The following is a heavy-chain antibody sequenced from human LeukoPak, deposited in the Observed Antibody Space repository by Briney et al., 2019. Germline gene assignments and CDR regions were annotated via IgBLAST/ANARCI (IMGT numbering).Heavy chain of an antibody. V-gene: IGHV4-61*02. CDR1: GGSISSGSYY. CDR2: IYTSGST. D-gene: IGHD2-2*03. CDR3: ARDSGYCSSTSCSPANWFDP. J-gene: IGHJ5*02. Sequence: SQTLSLTCTVSGGSISSGSYYWSWIRQPAGKGLEWIGRIYTSGSTNYNPSLKSRVTMSVDTSKNQFSLKLSSVTAADTAVYYCARDSGYCSSTSCSPANWFDPWGQGTLVTVSS.